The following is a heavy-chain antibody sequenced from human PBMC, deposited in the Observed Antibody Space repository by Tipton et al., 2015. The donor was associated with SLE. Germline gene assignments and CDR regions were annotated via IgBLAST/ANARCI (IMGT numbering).Heavy chain of an antibody. D-gene: IGHD5-24*01. CDR3: ARGDVD. Sequence: TLSLTCSVSGGSITSYYWCWFRQSPGGGLGGIGRVYSSGSANYNPALISRVSMSVDISKNQFFLTLRSVTAADTAVYFCARGDVDWGQGTLVTVSS. CDR2: VYSSGSA. CDR1: GGSITSYY. V-gene: IGHV4-4*07. J-gene: IGHJ4*02.